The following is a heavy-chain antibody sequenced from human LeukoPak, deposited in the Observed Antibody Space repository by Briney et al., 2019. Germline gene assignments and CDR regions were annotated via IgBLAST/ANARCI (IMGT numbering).Heavy chain of an antibody. CDR3: ARELDSSNWFDP. Sequence: SETLSLTCAVYGGSFSGYYWSWIRQPPGKGLEWIGYIYYSGSTYYNPSLKSRVTISVDTSKNQFSLKLSSVTAADTAVYYCARELDSSNWFDPWGQGTLVTVSS. D-gene: IGHD3-9*01. V-gene: IGHV4-30-4*08. CDR2: IYYSGST. CDR1: GGSFSGYY. J-gene: IGHJ5*02.